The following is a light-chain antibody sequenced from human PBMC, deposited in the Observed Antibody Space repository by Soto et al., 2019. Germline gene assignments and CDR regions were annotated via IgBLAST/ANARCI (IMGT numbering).Light chain of an antibody. V-gene: IGLV2-14*01. CDR2: DVS. CDR1: SSDVGGYNY. CDR3: SSYTPSNTRQIV. Sequence: QSALTQPASVSGSPGQSITISCTGTSSDVGGYNYVSWYQQHPGKAPKFMIYDVSNRPSGVSNRFSGSKSGNTASLTISGLQAEDEADYYCSSYTPSNTRQIVFGTGTKLTLL. J-gene: IGLJ1*01.